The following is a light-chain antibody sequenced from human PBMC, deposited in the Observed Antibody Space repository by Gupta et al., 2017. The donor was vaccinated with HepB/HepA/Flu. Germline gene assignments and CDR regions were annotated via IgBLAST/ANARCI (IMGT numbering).Light chain of an antibody. CDR2: ANS. CDR3: QSYDTSLSEV. V-gene: IGLV1-40*01. Sequence: QSVLTQPPSVSGAPGQRVTVSCTGSRSNIGAGYHVHWYRHLPGTAPKLLIYANSNRPSGVPDRFSGYKSGTSASLAITGLQAYDEAYYYCQSYDTSLSEVFGTGTKVTVL. CDR1: RSNIGAGYH. J-gene: IGLJ1*01.